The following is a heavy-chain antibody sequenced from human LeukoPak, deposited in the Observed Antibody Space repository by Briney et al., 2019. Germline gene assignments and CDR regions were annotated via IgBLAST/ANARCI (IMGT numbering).Heavy chain of an antibody. CDR3: ARVGRIARGLYYYMDV. J-gene: IGHJ6*03. Sequence: PPASVKVSCKASGYTFTGYYMHWVRQAPGQGLEWMGCINPNSGGTNYAQKFQGRVTMTRDTSISTAYMELSRLRSDDTAVYYCARVGRIARGLYYYMDVWGKGTTVTVSS. D-gene: IGHD6-13*01. CDR2: INPNSGGT. V-gene: IGHV1-2*02. CDR1: GYTFTGYY.